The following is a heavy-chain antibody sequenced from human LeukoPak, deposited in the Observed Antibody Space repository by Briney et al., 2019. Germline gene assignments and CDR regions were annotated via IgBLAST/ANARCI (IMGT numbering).Heavy chain of an antibody. CDR1: GGSISSHY. Sequence: SGTLSLTCTVSGGSISSHYWSWIRQPPGKGLEWIGYIYYSGSTNYNPSLKSRVTISVDASKNQFSLKLSSVTAADTAVYYCARDREYSYGRYYYYYMDVWGKGTTVTVSS. D-gene: IGHD5-18*01. CDR2: IYYSGST. V-gene: IGHV4-59*11. CDR3: ARDREYSYGRYYYYYMDV. J-gene: IGHJ6*03.